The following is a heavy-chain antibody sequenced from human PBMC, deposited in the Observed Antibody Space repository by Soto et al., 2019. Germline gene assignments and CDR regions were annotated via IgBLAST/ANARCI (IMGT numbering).Heavy chain of an antibody. CDR3: ATSFRYFDN. CDR1: GFTPTTTP. D-gene: IGHD3-9*01. CDR2: VSGAASRT. J-gene: IGHJ4*02. Sequence: PGGSLRLSCAGSGFTPTTTPLSWVRQHPGKGLEWVTTVSGAASRTYYVDSVKGRFFISRDNSKNTVTLQMNNLTLDDTAVYYCATSFRYFDNWGQGTRVTVSS. V-gene: IGHV3-23*01.